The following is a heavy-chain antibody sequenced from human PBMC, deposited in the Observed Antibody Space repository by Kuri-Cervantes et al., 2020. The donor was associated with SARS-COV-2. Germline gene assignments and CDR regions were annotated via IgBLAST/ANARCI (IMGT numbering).Heavy chain of an antibody. D-gene: IGHD3-10*01. J-gene: IGHJ3*02. V-gene: IGHV4-38-2*01. CDR3: ARGLLLSTIDAFDI. CDR1: NLSITGDYY. CDR2: IHHSGIT. Sequence: SQTLSLTCDVSNLSITGDYYWGWVRQTPAKGLEWIGSIHHSGITYYNPSLKSRVTISVDTSKNQFSLKLSSVTAADTAVYYCARGLLLSTIDAFDIWGQGTMVTVSS.